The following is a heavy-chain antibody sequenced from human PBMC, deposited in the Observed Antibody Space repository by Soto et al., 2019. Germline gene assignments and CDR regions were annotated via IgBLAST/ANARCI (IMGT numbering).Heavy chain of an antibody. D-gene: IGHD1-20*01. CDR2: IIPLHNTS. CDR1: GGAFNNYA. Sequence: QVQLLQSGAEVKKPGSSVKVSCKVSGGAFNNYALNWVRHGPGQGLEWLGGIIPLHNTSNYSLKFLGRVTVTADIFSTTVYMELISLTSDYTATYYCASCSNWNPLYYDGLDVWGQGTTVTVSS. CDR3: ASCSNWNPLYYDGLDV. J-gene: IGHJ6*02. V-gene: IGHV1-69*06.